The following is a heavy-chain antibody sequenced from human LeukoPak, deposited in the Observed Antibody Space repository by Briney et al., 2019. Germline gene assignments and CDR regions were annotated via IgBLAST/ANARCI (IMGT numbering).Heavy chain of an antibody. CDR3: AKGYSYGDN. Sequence: GGSLRLSCAASGFTFSSYSMNWVRQAPGKGLEWVSHISSSSSTIYYADSVKGRFTISRDNAKNSLYLQMNSLRGEDTGVYYCAKGYSYGDNWGQGTQVTVSS. J-gene: IGHJ4*02. CDR2: ISSSSSTI. D-gene: IGHD5-18*01. V-gene: IGHV3-48*01. CDR1: GFTFSSYS.